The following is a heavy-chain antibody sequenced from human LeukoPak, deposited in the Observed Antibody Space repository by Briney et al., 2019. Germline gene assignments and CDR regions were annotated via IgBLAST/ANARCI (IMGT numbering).Heavy chain of an antibody. CDR1: GFTFSSYA. D-gene: IGHD3-16*01. CDR3: AKGLGGYFDY. J-gene: IGHJ4*02. CDR2: ISGSGGST. Sequence: TGGSLRLSCAASGFTFSSYAMSWVCQAPGKGLEWVSAISGSGGSTYYADSVKGRFTISRDNSKNTLYLQMNSLRAEDTAVYYCAKGLGGYFDYWGQGTLVTVSS. V-gene: IGHV3-23*01.